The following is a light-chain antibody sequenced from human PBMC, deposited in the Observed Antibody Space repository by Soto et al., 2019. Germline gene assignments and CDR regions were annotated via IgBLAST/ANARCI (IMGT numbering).Light chain of an antibody. CDR2: EVS. V-gene: IGLV2-14*01. J-gene: IGLJ3*02. CDR3: CSERSRSTRV. Sequence: QSALTQPASVSVAPGQRITISCTGTSSDVGGYNYVSWYQQQPGKAPKLMIYEVSNRPSGVSNRFSGSNSGNAAALTISGLEAEDEGDYYGCSERSRSTRVFGGGTKLTVL. CDR1: SSDVGGYNY.